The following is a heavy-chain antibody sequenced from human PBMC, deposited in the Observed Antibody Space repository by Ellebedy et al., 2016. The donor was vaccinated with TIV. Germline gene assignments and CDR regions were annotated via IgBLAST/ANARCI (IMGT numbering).Heavy chain of an antibody. D-gene: IGHD3-16*02. V-gene: IGHV1-46*01. CDR3: ASGRAPLSLGELSSLDY. Sequence: ASVKVSCKASGYTFTSYYMHWVRQAPGQGLEWMGIINPSGGSTRYAQKFQGRVTMTRDTSTSTVYMELSSLRSEDTAVYYCASGRAPLSLGELSSLDYWGQGTLVTVSS. CDR1: GYTFTSYY. CDR2: INPSGGST. J-gene: IGHJ4*02.